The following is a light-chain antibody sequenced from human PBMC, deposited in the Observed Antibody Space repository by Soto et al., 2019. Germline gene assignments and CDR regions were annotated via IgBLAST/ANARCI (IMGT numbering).Light chain of an antibody. V-gene: IGLV1-40*01. CDR1: SSNIGAGYA. Sequence: QSVLTQPPSVSGAPGQRVTISCSGSSSNIGAGYAVHWYQRLPNTAPKLLIYRDTNRSSGVPDRFSGSKSDTSASLAITGLQPDDEADYFCQSFDYSLSDVVFCGGTKLTVL. J-gene: IGLJ2*01. CDR2: RDT. CDR3: QSFDYSLSDVV.